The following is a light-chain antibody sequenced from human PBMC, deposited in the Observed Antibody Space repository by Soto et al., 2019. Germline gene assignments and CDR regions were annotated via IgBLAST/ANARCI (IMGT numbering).Light chain of an antibody. CDR1: QSVSNNY. Sequence: VLILSRVTLSLSPEESATLGCTASQSVSNNYLAWYQQKPGQAPRLLIYGASSRATGIPHRFSGSGCGKAFSLTINRLEPEDFAVYYCQQYGRSPSTFGGGTKVDIK. CDR3: QQYGRSPST. J-gene: IGKJ4*01. V-gene: IGKV3-20*01. CDR2: GAS.